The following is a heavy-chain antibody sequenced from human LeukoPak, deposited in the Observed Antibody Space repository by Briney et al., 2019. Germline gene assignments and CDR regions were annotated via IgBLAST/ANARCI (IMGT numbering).Heavy chain of an antibody. Sequence: SVKVSCKASGGTFSSYAISWVRQAPGQGLEWMGGIIPIFGTANYAQTFQGRVTITADESTSTAYMELSSLRSEDTAVYYCARDLDHGYEYYYYYYMDVWGKGTTVTVSS. D-gene: IGHD3-3*01. J-gene: IGHJ6*03. CDR2: IIPIFGTA. V-gene: IGHV1-69*13. CDR1: GGTFSSYA. CDR3: ARDLDHGYEYYYYYYMDV.